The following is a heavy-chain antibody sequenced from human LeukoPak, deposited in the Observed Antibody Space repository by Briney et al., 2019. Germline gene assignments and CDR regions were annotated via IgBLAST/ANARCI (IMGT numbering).Heavy chain of an antibody. CDR2: IYNSGST. V-gene: IGHV3-53*01. J-gene: IGHJ6*02. CDR3: TRSGGYSYGYGMDV. D-gene: IGHD5-18*01. CDR1: GLTVSSNY. Sequence: GGSLRLSCAASGLTVSSNYMSWVRQAPGKGLEWFSVIYNSGSTYYADSVKGRFTISRDNSKNTVYLQMNSLRAEDTAVYYCTRSGGYSYGYGMDVWGQGTTVTVSS.